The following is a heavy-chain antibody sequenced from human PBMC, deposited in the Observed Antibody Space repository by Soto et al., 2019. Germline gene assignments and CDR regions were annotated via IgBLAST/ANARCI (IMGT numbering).Heavy chain of an antibody. CDR2: SRNKLNSYTT. V-gene: IGHV3-72*01. J-gene: IGHJ5*02. CDR3: SRGCDGNFFYNWFDP. CDR1: GFIFSDHY. Sequence: EVQLVESGGGLVQPGGSLRLSCAASGFIFSDHYMDWVRQAPGKGLEWVGRSRNKLNSYTTEYAASVKGRFTISRDDSNNSLYLQMNSLTTEDTAVYYCSRGCDGNFFYNWFDPWGQGTLVTVSS. D-gene: IGHD2-15*01.